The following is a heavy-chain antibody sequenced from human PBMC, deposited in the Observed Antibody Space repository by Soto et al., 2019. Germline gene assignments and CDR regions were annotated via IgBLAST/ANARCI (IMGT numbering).Heavy chain of an antibody. J-gene: IGHJ4*02. D-gene: IGHD2-2*01. CDR2: ISSSSSTI. CDR1: GFTFSSYS. Sequence: GGSLRLSCAASGFTFSSYSMNWVRQAPGKGLEWVSYISSSSSTIYYADSVKGRFTNSRDNAKNSPYLPMNRLRAEDTAVYYCARGAAAISRVEDYWGQGTLVTVSS. CDR3: ARGAAAISRVEDY. V-gene: IGHV3-48*01.